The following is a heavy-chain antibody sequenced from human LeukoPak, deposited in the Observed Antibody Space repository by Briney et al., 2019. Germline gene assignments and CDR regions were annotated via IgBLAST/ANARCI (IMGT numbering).Heavy chain of an antibody. J-gene: IGHJ6*03. D-gene: IGHD3-10*01. CDR3: ASMVRGAIGGYYYYYMDV. CDR1: GGSISSYY. V-gene: IGHV4-59*01. Sequence: SETLSLTCTVSGGSISSYYWSWIRQPPGKGLEWIGYTYYSGSTNYNPSLKSRVTISVDTSKNQFSLKLSSMTAADTAVYYCASMVRGAIGGYYYYYMDVWGKGTTVTISS. CDR2: TYYSGST.